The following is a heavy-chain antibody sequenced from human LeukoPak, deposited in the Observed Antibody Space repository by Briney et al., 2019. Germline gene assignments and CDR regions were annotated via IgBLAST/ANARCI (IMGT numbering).Heavy chain of an antibody. J-gene: IGHJ4*02. D-gene: IGHD4-17*01. CDR2: ISDSSRKI. CDR3: ARGPYGDYIDAFDY. Sequence: GGSLRLSCAASGFTFSSYSMNWVRQAPGKGLEWVSYISDSSRKIYYADSVKGRFTISRDNAKNSLYLQMNSLRAEDTAVYYCARGPYGDYIDAFDYWGQGTLVTVSS. CDR1: GFTFSSYS. V-gene: IGHV3-48*01.